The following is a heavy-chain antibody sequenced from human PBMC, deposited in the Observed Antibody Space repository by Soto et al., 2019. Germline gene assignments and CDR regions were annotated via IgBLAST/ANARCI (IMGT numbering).Heavy chain of an antibody. V-gene: IGHV3-43*01. Sequence: PGGSMRLSCAASGFTFDDYTMHWVRQAPGKGLEWVSLISWDGGSTYYADSVKGRFTISRDNSKNSLYLQMNSLRTEDTALYYCAKDTGCSSTSCYSYYYGMDVWGQGTTVTVSS. CDR2: ISWDGGST. J-gene: IGHJ6*02. D-gene: IGHD2-2*02. CDR3: AKDTGCSSTSCYSYYYGMDV. CDR1: GFTFDDYT.